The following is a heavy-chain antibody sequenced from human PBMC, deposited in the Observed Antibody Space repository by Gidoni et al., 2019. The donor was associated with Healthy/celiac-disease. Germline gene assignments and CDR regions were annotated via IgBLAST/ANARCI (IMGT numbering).Heavy chain of an antibody. D-gene: IGHD6-13*01. Sequence: EVQLVESGGGLVKPGGSLRLSCAASGFTFSSYSMNWVRQAPGKGLEWVSSISSSSSYIYYADSVKGRFTISRDNAKNSLYLQMNSLRAEDTAVYYCARSIAAAGTLYFDYWGQGTLVTVSS. V-gene: IGHV3-21*01. J-gene: IGHJ4*02. CDR1: GFTFSSYS. CDR3: ARSIAAAGTLYFDY. CDR2: ISSSSSYI.